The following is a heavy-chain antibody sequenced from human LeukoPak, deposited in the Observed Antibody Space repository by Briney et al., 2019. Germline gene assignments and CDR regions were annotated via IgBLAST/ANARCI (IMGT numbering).Heavy chain of an antibody. V-gene: IGHV1-2*02. CDR3: ARVYSSGWYLVDY. CDR1: GYTFTGYY. CDR2: INPNSGGT. D-gene: IGHD6-19*01. J-gene: IGHJ4*02. Sequence: ASVKVSCKASGYTFTGYYMHWVRQAPGQGLEWMGWINPNSGGTNYAQKFQGRVTMTRDTSISTAYMELSRLRSDDTAVYYCARVYSSGWYLVDYWGQGTLVTVSS.